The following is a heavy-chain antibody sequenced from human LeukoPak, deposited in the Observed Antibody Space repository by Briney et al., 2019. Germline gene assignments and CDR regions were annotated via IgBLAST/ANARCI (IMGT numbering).Heavy chain of an antibody. CDR2: VFHSGPT. Sequence: PSGTLSLTCDVSGASISNGNWWSWVRQPPGKGLEWIGEVFHSGPTNYNPSLKNRVTMSVDKSKNHFSLKMTSMTAADTAVYYCAREGSVSGDAFDIWGQGTLATVSS. V-gene: IGHV4-4*02. D-gene: IGHD3-10*01. J-gene: IGHJ3*02. CDR3: AREGSVSGDAFDI. CDR1: GASISNGNW.